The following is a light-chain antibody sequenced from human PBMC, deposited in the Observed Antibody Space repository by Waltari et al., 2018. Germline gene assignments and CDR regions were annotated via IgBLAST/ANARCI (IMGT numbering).Light chain of an antibody. V-gene: IGKV3-15*01. J-gene: IGKJ2*01. CDR3: QQYNNWPPYT. CDR1: QSVSSN. Sequence: EIVMTQSPATLSVSPGERATLSCRASQSVSSNLAWYQQKPGQAPRLLIYGASTRATGIPARFSGSGSGTEFTLTISSLQSEDLAVYYCQQYNNWPPYTVGQGTKLEIK. CDR2: GAS.